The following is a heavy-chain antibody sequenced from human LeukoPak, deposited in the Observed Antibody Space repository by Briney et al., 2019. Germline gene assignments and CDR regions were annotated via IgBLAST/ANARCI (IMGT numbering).Heavy chain of an antibody. V-gene: IGHV3-7*01. CDR2: IKQDGSEK. CDR1: GFTFSSYW. Sequence: GGSLRLSCAASGFTFSSYWMSWVRQAPGKGLEWVANIKQDGSEKYYVDSVKGRFTISRDNAKNSLYLQMNSLRAEDTAVYYCARGAVGATIWFDPWGQGTLVTVSS. CDR3: ARGAVGATIWFDP. D-gene: IGHD1-26*01. J-gene: IGHJ5*02.